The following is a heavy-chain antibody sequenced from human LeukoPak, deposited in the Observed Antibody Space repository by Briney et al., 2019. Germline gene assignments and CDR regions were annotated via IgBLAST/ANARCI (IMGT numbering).Heavy chain of an antibody. D-gene: IGHD3-22*01. CDR3: ARVETYYYDSSGYFDY. V-gene: IGHV4-31*03. Sequence: SETPSLTCTVSGGSISSGGYYWSWIRQHPGKGLEWIGYIYYSGSTYYNPSLKSRVTISVDTSKNQFSLKLSSVTAADTAVYYCARVETYYYDSSGYFDYWGQGTLVTVSS. CDR2: IYYSGST. CDR1: GGSISSGGYY. J-gene: IGHJ4*02.